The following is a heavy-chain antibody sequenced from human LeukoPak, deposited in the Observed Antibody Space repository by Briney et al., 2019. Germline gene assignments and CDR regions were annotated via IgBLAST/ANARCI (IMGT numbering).Heavy chain of an antibody. CDR3: ARDRIAVATYYFDC. V-gene: IGHV3-30-3*01. Sequence: GGSLRLSCAASGFTFSSYTMHWVRQAPGKGLEWVEGISYEGNNKYHADSVKGRFSISRDNSKKTLYLQMDSLRVEDTAVYYCARDRIAVATYYFDCWGQGTLVTVSS. CDR1: GFTFSSYT. D-gene: IGHD6-19*01. J-gene: IGHJ4*02. CDR2: ISYEGNNK.